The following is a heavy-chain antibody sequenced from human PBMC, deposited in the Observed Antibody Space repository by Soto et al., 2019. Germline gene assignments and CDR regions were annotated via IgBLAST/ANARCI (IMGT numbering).Heavy chain of an antibody. CDR1: GYTFTSYA. V-gene: IGHV1-3*05. D-gene: IGHD1-20*01. J-gene: IGHJ6*02. CDR2: INAGNGNT. Sequence: QVQLVQSGAEEKKPGASVKVSCKASGYTFTSYAMTWVRQSPGHRLEWMGWINAGNGNTKYSQKFQGRVTITRDTSASTAYLELISLRSEDTPVYYCASNNLGTPPYGMDVWGQGTTVTGS. CDR3: ASNNLGTPPYGMDV.